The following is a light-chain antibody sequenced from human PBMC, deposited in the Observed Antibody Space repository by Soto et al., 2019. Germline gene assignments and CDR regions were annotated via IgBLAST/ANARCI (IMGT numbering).Light chain of an antibody. V-gene: IGKV1-5*03. CDR3: QHYDIYSEA. CDR1: QTVSSW. CDR2: RAS. J-gene: IGKJ5*01. Sequence: SHLTMTPSTLSGSVGERVTITCRSSQTVSSWLAWYQQKPGKAPKLLIYRASTLKSGVPSRFSGSGSGTEFTLTISSLQPDDFATYYCQHYDIYSEAFGQGTRLEIK.